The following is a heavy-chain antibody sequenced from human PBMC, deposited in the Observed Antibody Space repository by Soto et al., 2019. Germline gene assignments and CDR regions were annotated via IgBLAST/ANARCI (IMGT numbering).Heavy chain of an antibody. CDR2: VYYSGST. V-gene: IGHV4-39*01. D-gene: IGHD6-19*01. J-gene: IGHJ6*01. CDR1: GDSISSRSYY. CDR3: ARSPGYSSGWYGFYYGMDV. Sequence: TSETLSLTCTVTGDSISSRSYYWGWIRQPPGKGLEWIGTVYYSGSTYYNPSLKSRVTVSVDMSKNQVSLKLSSVTAADTAVYYCARSPGYSSGWYGFYYGMDVWGQGTSVTVSS.